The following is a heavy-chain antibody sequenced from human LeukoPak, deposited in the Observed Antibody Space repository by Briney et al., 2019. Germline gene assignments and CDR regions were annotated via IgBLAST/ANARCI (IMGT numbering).Heavy chain of an antibody. D-gene: IGHD5-24*01. Sequence: GRSLRLSCAASGFTFSSYAMHWVRQAPGKGLEWVAVISYDGSNKYYADSVKGRFTISRDNSKNTLYLQMNSLRAEDTAVYYCAKSHTRQLIDPNYFDYWGQGTLVTVSS. J-gene: IGHJ4*02. CDR3: AKSHTRQLIDPNYFDY. V-gene: IGHV3-30-3*02. CDR1: GFTFSSYA. CDR2: ISYDGSNK.